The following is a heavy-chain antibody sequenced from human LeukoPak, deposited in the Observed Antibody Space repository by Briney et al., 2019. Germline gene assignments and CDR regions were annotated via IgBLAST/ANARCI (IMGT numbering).Heavy chain of an antibody. D-gene: IGHD3-3*01. CDR1: GGSFSGYY. V-gene: IGHV4-34*01. CDR3: ARGQALEWPFSRNWFDP. J-gene: IGHJ5*02. Sequence: PSETLSLTCAVYGGSFSGYYWSWLRQPPGKGLEWIGEINHSGSTNYNPSLKSRVTISVDTSKNQFSLKLSSVTAADTAVYYCARGQALEWPFSRNWFDPWGQGTLVTVSS. CDR2: INHSGST.